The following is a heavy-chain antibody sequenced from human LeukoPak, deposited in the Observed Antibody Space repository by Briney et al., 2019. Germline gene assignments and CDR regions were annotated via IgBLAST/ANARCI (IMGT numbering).Heavy chain of an antibody. V-gene: IGHV1-2*02. J-gene: IGHJ5*02. D-gene: IGHD2-2*01. CDR2: INSNSADT. Sequence: ASVKVSCKTSGYSFIDYYIHWVRQAPGQGLEWMGWINSNSADTNYARNFQGRVTMTRDTSISTAYMELSRLRSDDTAVYYCARTYCSSTSCANWFDPWGQGTLVTVSS. CDR3: ARTYCSSTSCANWFDP. CDR1: GYSFIDYY.